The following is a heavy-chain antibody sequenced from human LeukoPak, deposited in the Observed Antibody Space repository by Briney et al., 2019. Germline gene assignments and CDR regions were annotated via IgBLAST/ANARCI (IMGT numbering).Heavy chain of an antibody. V-gene: IGHV3-9*01. J-gene: IGHJ4*02. D-gene: IGHD5-12*01. CDR1: GFTFDDYA. Sequence: GGSLRLSCAASGFTFDDYAMHWVRQAPGKGLEWVSGISWNSGSIGYADSVKGRFTISRDNAKNSLYLQMNSLRAEDTALYYCAKGSGYDFRNRIDYWGQGTLVTVSS. CDR2: ISWNSGSI. CDR3: AKGSGYDFRNRIDY.